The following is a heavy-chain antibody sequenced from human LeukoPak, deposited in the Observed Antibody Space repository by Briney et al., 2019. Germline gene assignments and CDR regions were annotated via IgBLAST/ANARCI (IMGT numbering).Heavy chain of an antibody. Sequence: GGSLRLSCAASGFTFSSFAMNWVRQAPGKGLEWVSSISSSNSYIYYADSLMGRFTISRDNAKNSLYLQMNSLRAEDTAVYYCARGLYGDHLDYWGQGTLVTVSS. CDR3: ARGLYGDHLDY. J-gene: IGHJ4*02. D-gene: IGHD4-17*01. V-gene: IGHV3-21*04. CDR1: GFTFSSFA. CDR2: ISSSNSYI.